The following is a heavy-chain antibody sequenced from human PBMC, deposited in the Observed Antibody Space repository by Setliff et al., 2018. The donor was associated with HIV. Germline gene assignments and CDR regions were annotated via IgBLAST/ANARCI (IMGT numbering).Heavy chain of an antibody. Sequence: SVKVSCKASGYTFTSYYMHWVRQAPGQGLEWMGGIIPIFGTTHYAQKFQGRVTVTADESSRTAYMELTSLKSEDSAVYYCASASGDYEPYQYWGQGTLVTVSS. J-gene: IGHJ1*01. V-gene: IGHV1-69*13. CDR1: GYTFTSYY. CDR2: IIPIFGTT. D-gene: IGHD4-17*01. CDR3: ASASGDYEPYQY.